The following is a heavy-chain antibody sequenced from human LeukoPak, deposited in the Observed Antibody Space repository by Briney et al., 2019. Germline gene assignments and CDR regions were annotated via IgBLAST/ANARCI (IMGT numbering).Heavy chain of an antibody. D-gene: IGHD3-10*01. V-gene: IGHV4-34*01. CDR3: ARRYYYSLGSFPFDS. CDR2: IHNSGTT. Sequence: PSETLSLTCAVSGGPFSGYFWSWIRQSSGKGLEWIGEIHNSGTTNYNPSLNSRVTISEDTSKNQFYLNLSSVTAADTAVYYCARRYYYSLGSFPFDSWGQGTLVTVSS. CDR1: GGPFSGYF. J-gene: IGHJ4*02.